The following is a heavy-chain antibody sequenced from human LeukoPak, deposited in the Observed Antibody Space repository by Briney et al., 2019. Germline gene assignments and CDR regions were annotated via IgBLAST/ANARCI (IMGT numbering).Heavy chain of an antibody. CDR1: GDSIRSYY. CDR2: IYYSGST. V-gene: IGHV4-59*01. J-gene: IGHJ4*02. Sequence: SETLALTCAVSGDSIRSYYWSWMRQPPGKGLEWIGYIYYSGSTNYNPSLKSRVTISVDTSKNQFSLKLSSVTAADTAVYYCARGRYVTTRGGAAAGFLDYWGQGTLVTVST. CDR3: ARGRYVTTRGGAAAGFLDY. D-gene: IGHD6-13*01.